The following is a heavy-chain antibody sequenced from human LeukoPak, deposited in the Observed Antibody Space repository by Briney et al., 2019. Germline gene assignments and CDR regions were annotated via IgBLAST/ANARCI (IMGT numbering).Heavy chain of an antibody. J-gene: IGHJ4*02. D-gene: IGHD5-18*01. V-gene: IGHV3-11*01. CDR3: ARASRGYSYGYVVDY. CDR2: ISSSGSTI. Sequence: PGGSLRLSCAASGFSFSDYYMSWIRQAPGKGLEWVSYISSSGSTIYLADSVKGRFSISRDNAKNSLYLQMNRLRAEDTAVYYCARASRGYSYGYVVDYWGQGTLVTVSS. CDR1: GFSFSDYY.